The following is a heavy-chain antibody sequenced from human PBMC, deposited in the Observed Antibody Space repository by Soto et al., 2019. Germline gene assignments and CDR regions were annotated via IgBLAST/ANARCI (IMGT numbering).Heavy chain of an antibody. CDR1: GFTFSNYA. J-gene: IGHJ4*01. V-gene: IGHV3-23*01. Sequence: EVQLLESGGGLVSPGGSLRLSCAASGFTFSNYAMSWVRQAPGKGLEWVSSISGSGSSTYYADSVKGRFTISRDSSKNTSYLQMNSLRAEDTAIYYCANQQRPISGSNRGYFDQWGQGTLVTVSS. CDR3: ANQQRPISGSNRGYFDQ. CDR2: ISGSGSST. D-gene: IGHD1-20*01.